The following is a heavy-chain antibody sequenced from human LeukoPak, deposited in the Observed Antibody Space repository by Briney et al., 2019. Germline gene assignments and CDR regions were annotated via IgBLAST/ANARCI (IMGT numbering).Heavy chain of an antibody. CDR1: GFTFSSYW. V-gene: IGHV3-23*01. Sequence: GGSLRLSCAASGFTFSSYWMTWVRQAPGKGLEWVSAISYSGDNTYYIDSVKGRFTISRDNSKNTLYLQMNSLRAEDTAVYYCAKDRAGPFDIWGQGTMVTVSS. CDR2: ISYSGDNT. D-gene: IGHD3-10*01. CDR3: AKDRAGPFDI. J-gene: IGHJ3*02.